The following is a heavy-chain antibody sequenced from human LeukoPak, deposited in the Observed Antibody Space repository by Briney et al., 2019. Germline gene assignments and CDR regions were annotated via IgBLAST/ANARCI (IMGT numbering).Heavy chain of an antibody. D-gene: IGHD3-22*01. CDR2: IKSETDGGTT. V-gene: IGHV3-15*01. Sequence: GGSLRLSCAASGFTFSNAWMSWVRQAPGKRLEWVGRIKSETDGGTTDYAAPVKGRFTISRDDSKNTLYLQMNSLKTEDTAVYYCTTAFAYYYDSSGYSSFDYWGQGTLVTVSS. CDR1: GFTFSNAW. CDR3: TTAFAYYYDSSGYSSFDY. J-gene: IGHJ4*02.